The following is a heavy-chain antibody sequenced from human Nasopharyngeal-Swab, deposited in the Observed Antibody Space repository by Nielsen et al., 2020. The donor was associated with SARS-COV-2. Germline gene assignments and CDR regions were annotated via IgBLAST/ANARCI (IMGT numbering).Heavy chain of an antibody. J-gene: IGHJ4*02. CDR1: GYTLTSHY. Sequence: ASVKVSCNASGYTLTSHYMHWVRLAPGQGLEWMGVINPDGGSTNYAQKFLGRIIITRDTSTSTVYMELSSLRSEDTAVFYCARDSARQSFDYWGQGTLLTVSS. CDR2: INPDGGST. V-gene: IGHV1-46*01. D-gene: IGHD6-19*01. CDR3: ARDSARQSFDY.